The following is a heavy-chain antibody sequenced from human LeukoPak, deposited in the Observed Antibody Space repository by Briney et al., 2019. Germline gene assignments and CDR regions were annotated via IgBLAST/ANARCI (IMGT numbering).Heavy chain of an antibody. D-gene: IGHD6-19*01. Sequence: PGGSLRLSCAASGFTFSSYWMSWVRQAPGKGLEWVSTISGSGLSTYYADSVKGRFTISRDNSNNTLYLQMNSLRVEDTAVYYCAKSRVAVAAPRNWFDPWGQGTLVTVSS. V-gene: IGHV3-23*01. CDR3: AKSRVAVAAPRNWFDP. J-gene: IGHJ5*02. CDR1: GFTFSSYW. CDR2: ISGSGLST.